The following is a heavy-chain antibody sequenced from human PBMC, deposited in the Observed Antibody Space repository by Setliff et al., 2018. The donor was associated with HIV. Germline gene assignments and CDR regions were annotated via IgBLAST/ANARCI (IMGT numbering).Heavy chain of an antibody. CDR3: ATKVYCTNGVCLDAFDI. D-gene: IGHD2-8*01. J-gene: IGHJ3*02. V-gene: IGHV1-3*01. Sequence: ASVKVSCKASGDTFTNYAIHWVRQAPGQRLEWMGWINPGNGNTKYSQNFQGRVTITRDTSATTVYMELSSLRSEDTAVYYCATKVYCTNGVCLDAFDIWGQGTTVTVS. CDR2: INPGNGNT. CDR1: GDTFTNYA.